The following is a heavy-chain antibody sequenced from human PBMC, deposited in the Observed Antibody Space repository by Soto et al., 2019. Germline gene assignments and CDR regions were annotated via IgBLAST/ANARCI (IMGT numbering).Heavy chain of an antibody. CDR3: ARDITELSFPFDP. CDR1: GYPFTHYG. J-gene: IGHJ5*02. D-gene: IGHD3-16*02. CDR2: ISAYNGNT. V-gene: IGHV1-18*01. Sequence: GASVKVSCKSSGYPFTHYGITWVRQAPGQGLEWMGWISAYNGNTNYAQKLQGRVTMTTDTSTSTAYMELRSLRSDDTAVYYCARDITELSFPFDPWGQGTLVTVSS.